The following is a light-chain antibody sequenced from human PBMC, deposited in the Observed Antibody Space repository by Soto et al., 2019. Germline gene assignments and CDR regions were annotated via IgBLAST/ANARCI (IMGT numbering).Light chain of an antibody. J-gene: IGKJ5*01. CDR1: QSVSSSY. CDR3: QQYENSPIT. V-gene: IGKV3-20*01. Sequence: EIVLTQSPGTLSLSPGERATLSCRASQSVSSSYLAWYQQKPGQAPRLLIYGASSRATGIPDRFSGSGSGTDFTLTINRLEPEDFVVYYCQQYENSPITFGQGTRLEI. CDR2: GAS.